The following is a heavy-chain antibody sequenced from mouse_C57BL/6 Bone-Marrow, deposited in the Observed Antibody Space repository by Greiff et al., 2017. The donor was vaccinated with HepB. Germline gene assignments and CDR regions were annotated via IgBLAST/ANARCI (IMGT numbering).Heavy chain of an antibody. D-gene: IGHD1-1*01. J-gene: IGHJ2*01. CDR3: ARWDYYEDY. V-gene: IGHV1-50*01. CDR2: IDPSDSYT. CDR1: GYTFTSYW. Sequence: QVQLQQPEAELVKPGASVKLSCKASGYTFTSYWMQWVKQRPGQGLEWIGEIDPSDSYTNYNQKFKGKATLTVDTSSSTAYMQLSSLTSEDSAVYYCARWDYYEDYWGQGTTLTVSS.